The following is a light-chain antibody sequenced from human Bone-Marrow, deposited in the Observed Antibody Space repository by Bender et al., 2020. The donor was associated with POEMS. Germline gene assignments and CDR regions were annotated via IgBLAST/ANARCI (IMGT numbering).Light chain of an antibody. Sequence: QSVLTQPPSASGTPGQRVTISCSGSSSNIGTNPVNWYQQLPGTAPKLLIYINNQRPSGVPDRFSGSKSGNTASLTISGLQAEDEADYYCCSYAVDSTYVIFGGGTKLTVL. J-gene: IGLJ2*01. CDR2: INN. CDR1: SSNIGTNP. V-gene: IGLV1-44*01. CDR3: CSYAVDSTYVI.